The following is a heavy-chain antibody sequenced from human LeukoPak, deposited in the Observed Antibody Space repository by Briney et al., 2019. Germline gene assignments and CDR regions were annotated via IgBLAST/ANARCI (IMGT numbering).Heavy chain of an antibody. CDR3: ARFALKTPPTD. CDR2: ISSSSTYI. V-gene: IGHV3-21*01. CDR1: GFTFSTYN. J-gene: IGHJ4*02. Sequence: PGGSLRLSCAASGFTFSTYNMNWVRQAPGKGLEWVSSISSSSTYIYYADSVKGRFTISRDNAKNSLFLRMNSLRAEDTAVYYCARFALKTPPTDWGQGTLVTVSS.